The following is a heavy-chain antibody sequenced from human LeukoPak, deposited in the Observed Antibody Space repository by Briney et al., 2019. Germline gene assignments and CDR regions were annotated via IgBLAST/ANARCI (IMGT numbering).Heavy chain of an antibody. V-gene: IGHV3-11*04. J-gene: IGHJ3*02. CDR2: ISSSGSTI. CDR3: ARESTYYYDSTDAFDI. D-gene: IGHD3-22*01. Sequence: GGSLRLSCAASGFTFSDYYMSWIRQAPGKGLEWVSYISSSGSTIYYADSVKGRFTISRDNAKNSLHLQMNSLRAEDTAVYYCARESTYYYDSTDAFDIWGQGTMVTVSS. CDR1: GFTFSDYY.